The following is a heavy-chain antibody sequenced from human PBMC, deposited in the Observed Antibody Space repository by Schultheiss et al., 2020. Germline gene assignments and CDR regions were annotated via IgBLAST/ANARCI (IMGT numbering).Heavy chain of an antibody. D-gene: IGHD3-22*01. CDR1: GYTFTGYY. CDR3: AREMGHLSDSSGYLLSSPHAAFDV. J-gene: IGHJ3*01. Sequence: ASVKVSCKASGYTFTGYYMHWVRQAPGQGLEWMGWISAYNGNTNYAQKLQGRVTMTRNTSISTAYMELSSLRSEDTAVYYCAREMGHLSDSSGYLLSSPHAAFDVWGQGTMVTVSS. CDR2: ISAYNGNT. V-gene: IGHV1-2*02.